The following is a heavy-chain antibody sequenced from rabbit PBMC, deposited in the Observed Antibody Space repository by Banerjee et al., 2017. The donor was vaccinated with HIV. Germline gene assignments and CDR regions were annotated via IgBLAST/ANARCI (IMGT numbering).Heavy chain of an antibody. Sequence: QEQLEESGGDLVTPEGSLTLTCTTSGFSFTNKYVMCWVRQAPGKGLEWIACMDTGNTVYANWAKGRFTISKTSSTTMTLQMTSLTAADTATYFCARGVAGYGWSTRLDLWGPGTLVTVS. V-gene: IGHV1S45*01. D-gene: IGHD6-1*01. CDR3: ARGVAGYGWSTRLDL. J-gene: IGHJ6*01. CDR1: GFSFTNKYV. CDR2: MDTGNT.